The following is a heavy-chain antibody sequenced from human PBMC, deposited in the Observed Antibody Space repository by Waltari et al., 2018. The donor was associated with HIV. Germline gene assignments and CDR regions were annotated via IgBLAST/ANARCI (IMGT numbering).Heavy chain of an antibody. D-gene: IGHD3-16*01. J-gene: IGHJ6*02. CDR3: AKDQGRYYFGMDV. V-gene: IGHV3-30*18. CDR1: GFTFNIYG. CDR2: ILYDGSQR. Sequence: QVQLVESGGGVVQPGRSLRLSCAASGFTFNIYGMHWVRQAPGKGLWWVAGILYDGSQRYYADSVKGRFIISRDNSKNMLYLQMNSLRVEDTATYYCAKDQGRYYFGMDVWGQGTTVTVSS.